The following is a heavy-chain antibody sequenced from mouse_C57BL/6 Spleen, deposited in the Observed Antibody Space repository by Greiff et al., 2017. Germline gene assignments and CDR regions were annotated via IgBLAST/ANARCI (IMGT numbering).Heavy chain of an antibody. V-gene: IGHV1-55*01. D-gene: IGHD1-1*01. Sequence: QVQLQQPGAELVKPGASVKMSCKASGYTFTSYWITWVKQRPGQGLEWIGDIYPGSGSTNYNEKFKSKATLAVDKSSSTDSMQLSSLTSEDSAVYYCASITTVVATGDAIDYWGQGTSLTVSS. CDR3: ASITTVVATGDAIDY. CDR2: IYPGSGST. J-gene: IGHJ4*01. CDR1: GYTFTSYW.